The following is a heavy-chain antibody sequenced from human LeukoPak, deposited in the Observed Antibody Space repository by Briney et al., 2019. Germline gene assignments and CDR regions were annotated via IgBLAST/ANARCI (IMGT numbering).Heavy chain of an antibody. Sequence: HPGGSLRLSCAVSGFVFSSSAITWVRQAPGRGLEWVASIGGAGGGITAGITYYSDSVKGRFTISRDNSKNTLYLQMDSLRAEDTATYYCTKGPDLLPSGDCFYPWGRGTLVTVSS. D-gene: IGHD3-10*01. CDR1: GFVFSSSA. J-gene: IGHJ5*02. CDR2: IGGAGGGITAGIT. CDR3: TKGPDLLPSGDCFYP. V-gene: IGHV3-23*01.